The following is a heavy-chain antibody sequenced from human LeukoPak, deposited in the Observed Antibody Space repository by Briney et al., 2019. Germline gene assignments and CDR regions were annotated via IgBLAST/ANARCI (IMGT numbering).Heavy chain of an antibody. CDR2: IIPIFGTA. D-gene: IGHD3-3*01. J-gene: IGHJ4*02. CDR1: GGTFSSYA. Sequence: SVKVSCKASGGTFSSYAISWVRQAPGQGLEWMGGIIPIFGTANYAQKFQGRVTITADESTSTAYMELSGLRSEDTAVYYCASAPVWSGKGFYFDYWGQGTLVTVSS. CDR3: ASAPVWSGKGFYFDY. V-gene: IGHV1-69*13.